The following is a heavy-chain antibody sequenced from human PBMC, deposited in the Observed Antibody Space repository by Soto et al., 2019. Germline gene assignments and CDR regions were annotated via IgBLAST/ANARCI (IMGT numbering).Heavy chain of an antibody. Sequence: GGSLRLSGAASGFTFDDYAMHWVRQAPGKGLEWVSGISWNSGSIGYADSVKGRFTISRDNAKNSLYLQMNSLRAEDTALYYCAKVSWNDAYFDYWGQGTLVTVSS. CDR2: ISWNSGSI. D-gene: IGHD1-1*01. J-gene: IGHJ4*02. V-gene: IGHV3-9*01. CDR1: GFTFDDYA. CDR3: AKVSWNDAYFDY.